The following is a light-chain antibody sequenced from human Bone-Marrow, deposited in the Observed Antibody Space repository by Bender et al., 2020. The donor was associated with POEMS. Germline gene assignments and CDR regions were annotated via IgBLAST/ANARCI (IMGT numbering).Light chain of an antibody. CDR1: SSNTGSGYD. V-gene: IGLV1-40*01. J-gene: IGLJ3*02. CDR3: EAYDESLNVQV. CDR2: GYN. Sequence: QSVLPQPPSVSGAPGQRVTISCTGSSSNTGSGYDINWYQHLPGTAPKLLIYGYNNRPSGVPDRFSGSKSGTSASLAITGLQAEDEADYYCEAYDESLNVQVFGGGTKLTVL.